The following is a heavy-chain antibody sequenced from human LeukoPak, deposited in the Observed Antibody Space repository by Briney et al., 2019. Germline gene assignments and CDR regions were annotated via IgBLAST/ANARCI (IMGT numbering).Heavy chain of an antibody. CDR1: GYTFTSYY. CDR2: INPSGGST. D-gene: IGHD3-22*01. Sequence: GASVKVSCKASGYTFTSYYMHWVRQAPGQGLEWMGIINPSGGSTSYAQKFQGRVTMTRDTSTSTAYMELSSLRSEDTAVYYCVSYYYDGSGYNSWGQGTLVTASS. J-gene: IGHJ4*02. V-gene: IGHV1-46*01. CDR3: VSYYYDGSGYNS.